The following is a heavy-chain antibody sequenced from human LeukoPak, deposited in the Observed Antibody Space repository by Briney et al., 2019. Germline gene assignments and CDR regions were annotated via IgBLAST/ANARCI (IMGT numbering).Heavy chain of an antibody. J-gene: IGHJ4*02. D-gene: IGHD1-26*01. CDR1: GFTFSSYG. CDR2: IRHDGSNK. V-gene: IGHV3-30*02. CDR3: AKDDRGSYLGGDFDY. Sequence: GGSLRLSCAASGFTFSSYGMHWVRQAPGKGLEWVAFIRHDGSNKYYADSVKGRFTISRDNSKNTLYLQMNSLRAEDTAVYYCAKDDRGSYLGGDFDYWGQGTLVTVSS.